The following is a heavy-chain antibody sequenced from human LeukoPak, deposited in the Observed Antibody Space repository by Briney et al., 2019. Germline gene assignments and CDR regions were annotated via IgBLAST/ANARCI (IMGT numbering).Heavy chain of an antibody. CDR1: GDSVSSNSVT. J-gene: IGHJ5*02. Sequence: PSQTLSLTCAISGDSVSSNSVTWNRIRQSPSRGLEWLGRTYYRSTWYNDYAVSVRGRITVNPDTSKNQFSLHLNSLTPEDTAVYYCARRLTQYDCFDPWGQGILVTVSS. V-gene: IGHV6-1*01. CDR2: TYYRSTWYN. D-gene: IGHD2-2*01. CDR3: ARRLTQYDCFDP.